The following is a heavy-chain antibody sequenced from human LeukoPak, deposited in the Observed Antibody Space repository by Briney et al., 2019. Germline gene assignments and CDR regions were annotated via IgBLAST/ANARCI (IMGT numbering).Heavy chain of an antibody. D-gene: IGHD2-2*01. CDR3: ARGWFQLPLDY. Sequence: PSETLSLTCTVSGGSISSGSYYWSWIRQPAGKGLEWIGRIYTSGSTNYNPSLKSRVTISVDTSKNQFSLKLSSATAADTAVYYCARGWFQLPLDYWGQGTLVTVSS. CDR2: IYTSGST. J-gene: IGHJ4*02. CDR1: GGSISSGSYY. V-gene: IGHV4-61*02.